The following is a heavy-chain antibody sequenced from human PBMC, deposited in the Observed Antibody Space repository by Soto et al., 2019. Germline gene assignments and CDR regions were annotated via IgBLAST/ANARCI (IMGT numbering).Heavy chain of an antibody. CDR2: INHSGST. CDR1: GGSFSGYY. Sequence: KPSETLSLTCAVYGGSFSGYYWSWIRQPPGKGLEWIGEINHSGSTNYNPSLKSRVTISVDTSKNQFSLKLSSVTAADTAVYYCARGWGAGGIVGVNGPRYFDYWGQGTLVTVSS. J-gene: IGHJ4*02. D-gene: IGHD1-26*01. V-gene: IGHV4-34*01. CDR3: ARGWGAGGIVGVNGPRYFDY.